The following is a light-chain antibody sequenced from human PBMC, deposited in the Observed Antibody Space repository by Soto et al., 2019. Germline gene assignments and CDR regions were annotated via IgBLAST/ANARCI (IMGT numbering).Light chain of an antibody. CDR3: QQYDNSRT. J-gene: IGKJ1*01. CDR2: DVS. Sequence: DIQLTQSPSTLSASVGDRVTITCRASQSVSTWLAWYQQKPGRAPRLLIYDVSNLESGVPSRFSGTGSGTEFTLTITSLQPEDSAIYYCQQYDNSRTFGQGTKVDIK. CDR1: QSVSTW. V-gene: IGKV1-5*01.